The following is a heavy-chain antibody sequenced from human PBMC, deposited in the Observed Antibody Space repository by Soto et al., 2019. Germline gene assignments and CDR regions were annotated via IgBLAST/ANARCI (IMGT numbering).Heavy chain of an antibody. J-gene: IGHJ3*02. D-gene: IGHD2-21*01. Sequence: QVQLQESGPGLVKPSQTLSLTCTVSGGHINSGGYYWILIRQPPGKGLEWIGYIYYSGSTYYSTSLKSRVTISIATSKDQFSLKLSSVTAADTAVYHCARTWYGGCYYFGGFDIWGQGTMVTVSS. CDR2: IYYSGST. CDR1: GGHINSGGYY. V-gene: IGHV4-30-4*01. CDR3: ARTWYGGCYYFGGFDI.